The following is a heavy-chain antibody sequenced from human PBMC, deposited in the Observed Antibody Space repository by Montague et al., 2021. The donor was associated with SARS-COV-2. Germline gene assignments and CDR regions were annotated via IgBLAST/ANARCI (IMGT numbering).Heavy chain of an antibody. CDR3: ASPGGYCSGGSCYYVY. Sequence: LRLSCAASGFTFSGYGMHWVRQAPGKGLEWIGYIYYSGSSNYNPSLKSRVTISIDTSKNQFSLNLNSVTAADGAVYYCASPGGYCSGGSCYYVYWGQGTLVTVSS. V-gene: IGHV4-59*01. CDR1: GFTFSGYG. D-gene: IGHD2-15*01. CDR2: IYYSGSS. J-gene: IGHJ4*02.